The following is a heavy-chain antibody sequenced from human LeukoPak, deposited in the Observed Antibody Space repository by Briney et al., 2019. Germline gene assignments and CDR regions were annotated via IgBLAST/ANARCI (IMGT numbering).Heavy chain of an antibody. J-gene: IGHJ5*02. Sequence: GRSLRLSCAASGFTFDDYGMSWVRQAPGKGLEWVSVIYSGGSTYYADSVKGRFAISRDNSKNTLYLQMNSLRAEDTAVYYCARGFDYYDSSGREGNWFDPWGQGTLVTVSS. CDR2: IYSGGST. D-gene: IGHD3-22*01. V-gene: IGHV3-66*01. CDR1: GFTFDDYG. CDR3: ARGFDYYDSSGREGNWFDP.